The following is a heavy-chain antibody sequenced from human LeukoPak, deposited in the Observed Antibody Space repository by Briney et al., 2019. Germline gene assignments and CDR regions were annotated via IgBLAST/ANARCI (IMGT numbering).Heavy chain of an antibody. D-gene: IGHD6-13*01. Sequence: GGSLRLSCAASGFTFSTYWMSWVRQAPGKGLEWVANIKEDGSEQYYVDSLEGRFTISRDNARNSLYLQMSSLRAEDTAMYYCARDSAGNDYWGQGTLVTVSS. CDR3: ARDSAGNDY. CDR1: GFTFSTYW. J-gene: IGHJ4*02. CDR2: IKEDGSEQ. V-gene: IGHV3-7*01.